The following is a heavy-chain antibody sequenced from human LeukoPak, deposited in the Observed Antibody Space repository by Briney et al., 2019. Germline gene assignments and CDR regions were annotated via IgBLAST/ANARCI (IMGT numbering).Heavy chain of an antibody. D-gene: IGHD3-22*01. V-gene: IGHV4-59*01. CDR3: ARWYYDSSGYRYFDY. CDR2: IDYSGNT. Sequence: SETLSLTCTVSGVSISSYYWTWIRQPPGKGLEWIGDIDYSGNTKYNPSLKSRVTISVDTSKNQFSLKLSSVTAADTAVYYCARWYYDSSGYRYFDYWGQGTLVTVSS. J-gene: IGHJ4*02. CDR1: GVSISSYY.